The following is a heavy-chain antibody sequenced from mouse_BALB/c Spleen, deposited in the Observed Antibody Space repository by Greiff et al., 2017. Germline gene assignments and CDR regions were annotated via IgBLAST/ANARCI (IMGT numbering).Heavy chain of an antibody. V-gene: IGHV5-9-4*01. CDR3: TRVPGYCGGSYWFAF. D-gene: IGHD1-1*01. CDR1: GFTFSSYA. Sequence: EVKVVESGGGLVKPGGSLKLSCAASGFTFSSYAMSWVRQSPEKRLEWVAGISSGGSYTYYPDTVTGRFTISRDNAKNTLYLEMSSLRSEDTALYYCTRVPGYCGGSYWFAFWGEGTLVTVSA. CDR2: ISSGGSYT. J-gene: IGHJ3*01.